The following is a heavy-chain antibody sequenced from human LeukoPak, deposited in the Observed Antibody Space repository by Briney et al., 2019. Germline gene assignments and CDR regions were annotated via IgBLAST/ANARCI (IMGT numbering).Heavy chain of an antibody. V-gene: IGHV1-69*06. CDR1: GGTFSSYA. J-gene: IGHJ4*02. Sequence: SVKVSCKASGGTFSSYAISWVRQAPGQGLEWMGGIIPIFGTANYAQKFQGRVTITADKTTSTAYMELSSLRSEDTAVYYCARGGYCSSTSCYPSFDYWGEGTLVTVSS. D-gene: IGHD2-2*01. CDR3: ARGGYCSSTSCYPSFDY. CDR2: IIPIFGTA.